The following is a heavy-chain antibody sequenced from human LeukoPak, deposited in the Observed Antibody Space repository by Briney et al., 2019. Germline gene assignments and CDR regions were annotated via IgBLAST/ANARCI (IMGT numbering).Heavy chain of an antibody. CDR1: GFTFSSYW. V-gene: IGHV3-7*01. J-gene: IGHJ4*02. D-gene: IGHD3-10*01. CDR2: IKQDGSEK. Sequence: PGGSLRLSRAASGFTFSSYWMSWVRQAPGKGLEWVANIKQDGSEKYYVDSVKGRFTISRDNAKNSLYLQMNSLRAEDTAVYYCARDLDYYGSGSYRHWGQGTLVTVSS. CDR3: ARDLDYYGSGSYRH.